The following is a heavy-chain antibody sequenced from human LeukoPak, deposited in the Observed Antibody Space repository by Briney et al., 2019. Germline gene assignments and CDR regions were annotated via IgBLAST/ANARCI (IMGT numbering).Heavy chain of an antibody. D-gene: IGHD4-17*01. J-gene: IGHJ4*02. CDR3: AKSTTVTQRGYFDY. V-gene: IGHV3-30*18. CDR2: ISYDGSNK. CDR1: GFTFSSYG. Sequence: GGSLRLSCAASGFTFSSYGMPWVRQAPAKGLEWVAIISYDGSNKYYADSVKGRFTISRDNSKTTLYLQMNSLRAEDTAVYYCAKSTTVTQRGYFDYWGQGTLVTVSS.